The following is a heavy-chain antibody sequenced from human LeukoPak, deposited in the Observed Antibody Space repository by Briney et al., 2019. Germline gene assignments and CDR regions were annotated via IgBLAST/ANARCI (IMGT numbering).Heavy chain of an antibody. CDR1: GFTVSSNY. CDR2: IYSGGST. J-gene: IGHJ4*02. CDR3: ARGENWQQLVHF. V-gene: IGHV3-53*01. D-gene: IGHD6-13*01. Sequence: GGSLRLSCAASGFTVSSNYMSWVRQAPGKGLEWVSIIYSGGSTYYAGSVKGRFAISGDNSKNTLYLQMNSLRAEDTAVYYCARGENWQQLVHFWGQGTLVTVSS.